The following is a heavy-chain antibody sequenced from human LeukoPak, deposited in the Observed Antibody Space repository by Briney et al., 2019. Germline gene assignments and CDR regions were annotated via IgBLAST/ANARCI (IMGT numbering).Heavy chain of an antibody. J-gene: IGHJ4*02. CDR2: INTKSRSM. CDR3: VRDQDWAFDY. CDR1: GFTFNTYT. Sequence: HPGGSLRLSCAASGFTFNTYTMNWVRQAPGKGLEWLSSINTKSRSMYYADSVKGRFTISRDNAKNSLYLQMNSLRAEDTALYYCVRDQDWAFDYWGQGTLVTVPS. V-gene: IGHV3-48*01. D-gene: IGHD3/OR15-3a*01.